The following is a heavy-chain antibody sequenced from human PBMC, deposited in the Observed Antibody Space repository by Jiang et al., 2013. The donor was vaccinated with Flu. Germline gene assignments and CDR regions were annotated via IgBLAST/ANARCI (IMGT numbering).Heavy chain of an antibody. D-gene: IGHD3-10*01. V-gene: IGHV1-3*01. Sequence: QSLVWMGWINVANGNTRYSENFRGRVTITSDTSANTVYMEVRSLRSEDTAVYFCTRERPGSSFRGWFDPWGQ. CDR3: TRERPGSSFRGWFDP. CDR2: INVANGNT. J-gene: IGHJ5*02.